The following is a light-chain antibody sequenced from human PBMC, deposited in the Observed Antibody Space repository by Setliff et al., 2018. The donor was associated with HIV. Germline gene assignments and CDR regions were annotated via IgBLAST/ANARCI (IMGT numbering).Light chain of an antibody. CDR3: SSYTSTSASVI. V-gene: IGLV2-14*03. CDR1: SSDVGGYNY. CDR2: DVS. Sequence: QSALTQPRSVSGSPGQSVTISCTGTSSDVGGYNYVSWYQQHPGKAPKVMIYDVSNRPSGVSNRFSGSKSGNTASLTISGLQAEDEAAYYCSSYTSTSASVIFGGGTKVTVL. J-gene: IGLJ2*01.